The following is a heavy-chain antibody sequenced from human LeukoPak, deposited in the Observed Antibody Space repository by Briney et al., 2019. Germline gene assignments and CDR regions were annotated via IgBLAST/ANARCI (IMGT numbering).Heavy chain of an antibody. Sequence: SETLSLTCTVSGGSISSYYWSWIRQPPGKGLEWIGYIYYSGSTNYNPSLKSRVTISVDTSKNQFSLKLSSVTAADTAVYYCARDGGYSSSQLKGGYNWFDPWGQGTLVTVSS. CDR1: GGSISSYY. CDR2: IYYSGST. J-gene: IGHJ5*02. V-gene: IGHV4-59*01. CDR3: ARDGGYSSSQLKGGYNWFDP. D-gene: IGHD6-13*01.